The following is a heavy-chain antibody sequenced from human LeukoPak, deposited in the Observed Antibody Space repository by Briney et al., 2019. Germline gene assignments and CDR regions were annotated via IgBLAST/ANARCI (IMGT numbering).Heavy chain of an antibody. CDR1: GFTLSTYW. Sequence: GGSLRLSCEASGFTLSTYWMNWVRRVPGKGLEWVANINPDGSAKRYVDSVKGRFTIARDNADNSLSLQMNSLRAEDTAVYYCASWGAGGNSWGQGTLVTVSS. J-gene: IGHJ4*02. V-gene: IGHV3-7*01. CDR3: ASWGAGGNS. D-gene: IGHD3-16*01. CDR2: INPDGSAK.